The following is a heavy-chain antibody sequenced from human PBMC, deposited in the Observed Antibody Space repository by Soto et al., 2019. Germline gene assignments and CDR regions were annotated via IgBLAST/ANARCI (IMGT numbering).Heavy chain of an antibody. CDR3: ARDPSIAVTGLDFDY. V-gene: IGHV1-18*01. J-gene: IGHJ4*02. CDR1: GFNFKSYG. D-gene: IGHD6-19*01. CDR2: ISAYNGDT. Sequence: ASVKVSCKASGFNFKSYGLSWVRQAPGQGLEWMGWISAYNGDTYYVQKLQGRVTMTTDTSTNTAYMALRSLRSDDTAVYYCARDPSIAVTGLDFDYWGQGTLVNVSS.